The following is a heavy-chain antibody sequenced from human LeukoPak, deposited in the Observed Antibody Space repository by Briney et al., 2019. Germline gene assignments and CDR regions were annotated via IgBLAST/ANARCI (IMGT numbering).Heavy chain of an antibody. CDR2: IYYSGST. J-gene: IGHJ4*02. CDR3: ARHYGP. D-gene: IGHD3-10*01. CDR1: GGSISGSSYY. Sequence: SETLSLTCTVSGGSISGSSYYWGWIRQPPGKGLEWIGSIYYSGSTYYNPSLKSRVTISVDTSKNQFSLKLNSVTATDTVVYYCARHYGPWGQGTLVTVSS. V-gene: IGHV4-39*01.